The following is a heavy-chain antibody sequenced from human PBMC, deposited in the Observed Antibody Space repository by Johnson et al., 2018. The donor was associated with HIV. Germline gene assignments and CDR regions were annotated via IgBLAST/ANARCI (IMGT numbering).Heavy chain of an antibody. CDR2: IQSKTDGGTT. CDR3: TTGRYSSSADAFDI. J-gene: IGHJ3*02. Sequence: EVQLVESGGGLVKPGGSLRLSCAASGFTFSNAWMSWVRQAPGKGLEWVGRIQSKTDGGTTDYAAPVKGRFTIPRDDSKNTLFLRMNSLKTEDTAVYYCTTGRYSSSADAFDIWGQGTMVTVSS. CDR1: GFTFSNAW. D-gene: IGHD6-13*01. V-gene: IGHV3-15*01.